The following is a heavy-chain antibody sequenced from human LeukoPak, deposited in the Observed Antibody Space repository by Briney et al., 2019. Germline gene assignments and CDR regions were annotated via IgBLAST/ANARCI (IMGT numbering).Heavy chain of an antibody. CDR3: ARVPDMLTTGLFDY. CDR2: IYSGGST. J-gene: IGHJ4*02. V-gene: IGHV3-53*01. Sequence: GGSLRLSCAASGFTFSSYAMSWVRQAPGKGLEWVSIIYSGGSTYYADSVKGRFTISRDNSKNTLYLQMTSLRAEDTAVYYCARVPDMLTTGLFDYWGQGTLVTVSS. CDR1: GFTFSSYA. D-gene: IGHD4-11*01.